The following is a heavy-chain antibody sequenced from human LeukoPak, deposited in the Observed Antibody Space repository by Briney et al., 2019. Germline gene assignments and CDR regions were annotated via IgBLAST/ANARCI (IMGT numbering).Heavy chain of an antibody. Sequence: GSLRLSCAASGFTFSSYWMSWVRQAPGKGLEWVANIKQDGSEKYYVDSVKGRFTISRDNAKNSLYLQMNSLRAEDTAVYYCARASYSYGYSFDYWGQGTLVTVSS. D-gene: IGHD5-18*01. CDR3: ARASYSYGYSFDY. CDR1: GFTFSSYW. J-gene: IGHJ4*02. V-gene: IGHV3-7*03. CDR2: IKQDGSEK.